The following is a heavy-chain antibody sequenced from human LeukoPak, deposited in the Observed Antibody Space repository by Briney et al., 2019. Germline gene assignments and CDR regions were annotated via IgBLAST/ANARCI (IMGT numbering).Heavy chain of an antibody. V-gene: IGHV1-18*01. D-gene: IGHD3-10*01. J-gene: IGHJ4*02. CDR1: GYTFTSYG. CDR2: ISAYNGNT. Sequence: GASVKVSCKASGYTFTSYGINWVRQAPGQGLEWMGWISAYNGNTNYAQELQGRVTMTTDTSTTTAYMELRSLRSDDTAVYYCAREGSMVRGVQEGTGKLDYWGQGTLVTVSS. CDR3: AREGSMVRGVQEGTGKLDY.